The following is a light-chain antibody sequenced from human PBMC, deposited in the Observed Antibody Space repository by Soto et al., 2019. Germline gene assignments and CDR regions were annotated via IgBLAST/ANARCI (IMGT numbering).Light chain of an antibody. CDR3: CSYAGGVI. CDR2: EVT. J-gene: IGLJ2*01. Sequence: QAVVTQPASVSGSPGQSITISCTGTSSDVGSYNLVSWYQQYPGKAPKLMIYEVTKRPSGVSDRFSGSKSGNTASLTISGLQAEDEADYYCCSYAGGVIFGGGTKVTVL. V-gene: IGLV2-23*02. CDR1: SSDVGSYNL.